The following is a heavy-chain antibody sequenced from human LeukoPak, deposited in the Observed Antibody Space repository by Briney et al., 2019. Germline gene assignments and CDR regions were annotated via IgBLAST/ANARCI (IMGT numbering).Heavy chain of an antibody. Sequence: SETLSLTCTVSGGSISSGSYYWSWIRQPPGKGLEWIGYIYYSGSTTYNPSLKSRVTISVDTSKNQFSLKLSSVTAADTAVYYCARGQRFLEWLGDYWGQGTLVTVSS. V-gene: IGHV4-61*01. CDR2: IYYSGST. J-gene: IGHJ4*02. D-gene: IGHD3-3*01. CDR1: GGSISSGSYY. CDR3: ARGQRFLEWLGDY.